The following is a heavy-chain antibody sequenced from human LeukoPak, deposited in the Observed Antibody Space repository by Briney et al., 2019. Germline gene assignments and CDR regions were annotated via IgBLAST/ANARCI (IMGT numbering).Heavy chain of an antibody. V-gene: IGHV3-73*01. CDR2: IRSKSNDYAT. Sequence: GGSLRLSCEGSGFTFSVPAVHWVRQAPGKGLEWLGRIRSKSNDYATTYAASLEGRFTISRDDSKNTAYLQMASLKTDDTAVYYCARGRPYHMDVWGKGTTVTVSS. J-gene: IGHJ6*03. CDR3: ARGRPYHMDV. CDR1: GFTFSVPA.